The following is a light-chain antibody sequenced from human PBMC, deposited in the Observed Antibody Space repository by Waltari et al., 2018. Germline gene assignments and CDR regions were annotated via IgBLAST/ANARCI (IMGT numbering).Light chain of an antibody. Sequence: QTVVTQEPSLSVSPGGTVTLTCALSSGSVSSTSYASWYQQTPGQAPRTREYKIHTRPPGVPDRFSGYMLGNKAALTITGAQAEDESDYRCVLCMGSRSWVFGGGTTLTVL. CDR2: KIH. CDR1: SGSVSSTSY. CDR3: VLCMGSRSWV. J-gene: IGLJ3*02. V-gene: IGLV8-61*01.